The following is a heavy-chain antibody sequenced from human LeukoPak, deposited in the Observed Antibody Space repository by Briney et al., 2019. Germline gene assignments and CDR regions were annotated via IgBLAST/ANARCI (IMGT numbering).Heavy chain of an antibody. J-gene: IGHJ3*02. Sequence: RTSETLSLTCTVSGGSISSGGYYWSWIRQHPGKGLEWIGYIYYSGSTYYNPSLKSRVTISVDTSKNQFSLKLSSVTAADTAVYYCARGPMRGVYGSGSYYNAGRAFDIWGQGTMVTVSS. D-gene: IGHD3-10*01. V-gene: IGHV4-31*03. CDR3: ARGPMRGVYGSGSYYNAGRAFDI. CDR2: IYYSGST. CDR1: GGSISSGGYY.